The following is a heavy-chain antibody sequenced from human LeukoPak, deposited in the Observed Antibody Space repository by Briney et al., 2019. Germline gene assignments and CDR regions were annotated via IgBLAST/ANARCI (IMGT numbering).Heavy chain of an antibody. V-gene: IGHV3-21*01. D-gene: IGHD3/OR15-3a*01. CDR3: AREGGLVSDY. J-gene: IGHJ4*02. CDR2: ISSTSSYI. CDR1: GSTFSSYS. Sequence: GGSLRLSCAASGSTFSSYSMNWVRQAPGKGLEWVSSISSTSSYIYYADSLKGRFTISRDNAKNSLYLQMNSLRAEDTAVYYCAREGGLVSDYWGQGTLVTVSS.